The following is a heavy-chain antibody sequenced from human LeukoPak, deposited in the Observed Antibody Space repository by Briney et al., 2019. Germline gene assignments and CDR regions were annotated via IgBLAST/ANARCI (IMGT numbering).Heavy chain of an antibody. CDR3: ARESDILTGYSQPFDY. V-gene: IGHV4-39*07. CDR1: GGSISSSSYY. Sequence: SETLSLTCTVSGGSISSSSYYWGWIRQPPGKGLEWIGSIYYSGSTYYNPSLKSRVTISVDTSKNQFSLKLSSVTAADTAVYYCARESDILTGYSQPFDYWGQGTLVTVSS. J-gene: IGHJ4*02. D-gene: IGHD3-9*01. CDR2: IYYSGST.